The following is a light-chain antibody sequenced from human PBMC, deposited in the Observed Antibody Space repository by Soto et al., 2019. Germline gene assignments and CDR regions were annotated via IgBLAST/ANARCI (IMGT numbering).Light chain of an antibody. V-gene: IGKV1-5*03. CDR1: QTFSSW. J-gene: IGKJ1*01. Sequence: DLQMTQSPSNLSASVGERVTITCRASQTFSSWLAWYQQKPGKAPKLLIYKASSLQSGVPSRFSGSESGTEFTLTISSLQPDDFATYYCQQYISYPWTFGQGTKVEIK. CDR2: KAS. CDR3: QQYISYPWT.